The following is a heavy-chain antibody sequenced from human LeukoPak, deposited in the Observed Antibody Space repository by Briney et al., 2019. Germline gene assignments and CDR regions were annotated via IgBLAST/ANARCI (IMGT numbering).Heavy chain of an antibody. D-gene: IGHD2/OR15-2a*01. J-gene: IGHJ4*02. CDR1: GYTLAGYF. Sequence: GASVKVSCKASGYTLAGYFMHWVRQARGQGPEWMGWINPNSGGTNYAQKFQGRVIMTRDTSISTAYMELSRLRSDDTAVYYCARVSEYYYFDYWGQGTLVTVSS. CDR3: ARVSEYYYFDY. V-gene: IGHV1-2*02. CDR2: INPNSGGT.